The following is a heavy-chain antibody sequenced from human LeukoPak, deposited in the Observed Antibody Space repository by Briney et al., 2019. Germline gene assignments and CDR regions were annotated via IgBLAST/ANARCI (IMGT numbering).Heavy chain of an antibody. CDR3: AKVGAYGDYENYFDY. CDR2: ISWNSGSI. V-gene: IGHV3-9*01. D-gene: IGHD4-17*01. Sequence: PGRSLRLSCAASGFTFDDYAMHWVRHAPGKGLEWVSGISWNSGSIVYADSVKGRFTISRDNAKNSLYLQMNSLRAEDTALYYCAKVGAYGDYENYFDYWGQGTLVTVSS. CDR1: GFTFDDYA. J-gene: IGHJ4*02.